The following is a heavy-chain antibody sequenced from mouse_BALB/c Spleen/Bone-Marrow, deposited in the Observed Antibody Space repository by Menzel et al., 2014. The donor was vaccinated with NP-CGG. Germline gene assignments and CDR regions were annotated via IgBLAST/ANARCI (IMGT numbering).Heavy chain of an antibody. CDR2: IDPANGNT. CDR1: GFNIKDTY. Sequence: VQLKQSGAELVKPGASVKLSCTASGFNIKDTYMHWVKQRPEQGLEWIGRIDPANGNTKYDPKFQGKATITAGTSSNTAYLQLSSLTSEDTAVYYCAVYYYGSSLFAYWGQGTLVTVSA. V-gene: IGHV14-3*02. CDR3: AVYYYGSSLFAY. D-gene: IGHD1-1*01. J-gene: IGHJ3*01.